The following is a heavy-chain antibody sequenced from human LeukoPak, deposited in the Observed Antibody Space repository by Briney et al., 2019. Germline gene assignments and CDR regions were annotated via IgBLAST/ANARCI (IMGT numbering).Heavy chain of an antibody. D-gene: IGHD5-12*01. Sequence: SETQSLTCSASGGSISNNNYYWGWIRQPPGKGLEWIGSIFYSGSTYYNPSLKSRVTISVDTSKNQFSLKLSSVTAADTAVYYCARTLRSGYGNFDYWGQGTLVTVSS. V-gene: IGHV4-39*01. CDR1: GGSISNNNYY. J-gene: IGHJ4*02. CDR3: ARTLRSGYGNFDY. CDR2: IFYSGST.